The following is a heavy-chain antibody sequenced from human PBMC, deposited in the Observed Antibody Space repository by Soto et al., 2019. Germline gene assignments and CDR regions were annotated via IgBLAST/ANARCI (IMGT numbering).Heavy chain of an antibody. CDR1: GFNFPTFW. V-gene: IGHV5-51*01. D-gene: IGHD3-10*01. CDR3: VRGVTMFRGVITRFDF. J-gene: IGHJ4*02. CDR2: IYPDDSDT. Sequence: GESLKISCKHSGFNFPTFWIAWVRQMPGKGLEWMGTIYPDDSDTRYSPSFQGLVTISVDKSINTAYLQWSSLKASDSAMYYCVRGVTMFRGVITRFDFWGQGALVTVSS.